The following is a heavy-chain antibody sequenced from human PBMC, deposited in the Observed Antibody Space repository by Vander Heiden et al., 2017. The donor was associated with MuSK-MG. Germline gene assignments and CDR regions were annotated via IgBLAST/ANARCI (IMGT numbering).Heavy chain of an antibody. J-gene: IGHJ4*02. Sequence: GWIRQSPGKGLEWIGEINHSGSTNYNPSLKSRVTISVDTSKNQFSLKLSSVTAADTAVYYCARVRGYSYGAGIDYWGQGTLVTVYS. CDR3: ARVRGYSYGAGIDY. D-gene: IGHD5-18*01. CDR2: INHSGST. V-gene: IGHV4-34*01.